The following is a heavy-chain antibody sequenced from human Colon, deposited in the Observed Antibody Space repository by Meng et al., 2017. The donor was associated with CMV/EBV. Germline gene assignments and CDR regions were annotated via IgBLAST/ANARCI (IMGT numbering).Heavy chain of an antibody. CDR1: GFTFSSFS. Sequence: GGSLRLSCAASGFTFSSFSMNWVRQAPGKGLEWVSSISTSGTYISYADSVKGRFTVSRDDAKNSLYLQMDSLRAEDTAVYYCARAPGNYLSPYYFDFWGQGTLVTVSS. J-gene: IGHJ4*02. D-gene: IGHD1-14*01. CDR3: ARAPGNYLSPYYFDF. V-gene: IGHV3-21*01. CDR2: ISTSGTYI.